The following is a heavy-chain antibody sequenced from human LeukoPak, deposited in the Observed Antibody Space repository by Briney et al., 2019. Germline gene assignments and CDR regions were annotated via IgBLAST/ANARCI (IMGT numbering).Heavy chain of an antibody. CDR2: IYYSGST. J-gene: IGHJ4*02. D-gene: IGHD3-10*01. V-gene: IGHV4-59*11. CDR1: GGSISSHY. Sequence: SETLSLTCTASGGSISSHYWSWIRQPPGKGLEWIGYIYYSGSTNYNPSLKSRVTISVDTSKNQFSLKLSSVTAADTAVYYCARDQEDSGTDYWGQGTLVTVSS. CDR3: ARDQEDSGTDY.